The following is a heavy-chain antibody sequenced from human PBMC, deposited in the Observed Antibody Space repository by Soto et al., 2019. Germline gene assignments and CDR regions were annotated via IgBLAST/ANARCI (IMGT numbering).Heavy chain of an antibody. CDR1: GGSISSSSYY. CDR3: AYPTHYYDSSGYYYINYYYYYGMDV. J-gene: IGHJ6*02. V-gene: IGHV4-39*01. CDR2: IYYSGST. Sequence: SETLSLTCTVSGGSISSSSYYWGWIRQPPGKGLEWIGSIYYSGSTYYNPSLKSRVTISVDTSKNQFSLKLSSVTAADTAVYYCAYPTHYYDSSGYYYINYYYYYGMDVWGQGTTVTVSS. D-gene: IGHD3-22*01.